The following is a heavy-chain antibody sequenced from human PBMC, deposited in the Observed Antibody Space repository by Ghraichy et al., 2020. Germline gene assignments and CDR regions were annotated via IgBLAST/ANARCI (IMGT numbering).Heavy chain of an antibody. Sequence: ASVKVSCKASGYTFTSYGISWVRQAPGQGLEWMGWISAYNGNTNYAQKLQGRVTMTTDTSTSTAYMELRSLRSDDTAVYYCARDVEDILTGYYLSGDYWGQGTLVTVSS. CDR1: GYTFTSYG. CDR3: ARDVEDILTGYYLSGDY. V-gene: IGHV1-18*04. J-gene: IGHJ4*02. D-gene: IGHD3-9*01. CDR2: ISAYNGNT.